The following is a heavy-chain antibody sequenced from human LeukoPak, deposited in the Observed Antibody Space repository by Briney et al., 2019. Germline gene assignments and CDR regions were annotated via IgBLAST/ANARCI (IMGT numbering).Heavy chain of an antibody. Sequence: GGSLRLSCAASGFTVSSNYMSWVRQAPGKGLEWVSIIYSDGSTYYADSVKGRFTISRDNSKNTLYLQMNSLRAEDTAVYYCARRAGAYSHPYDYWGQGTLVTVSS. CDR2: IYSDGST. CDR3: ARRAGAYSHPYDY. CDR1: GFTVSSNY. J-gene: IGHJ4*02. V-gene: IGHV3-66*04. D-gene: IGHD4/OR15-4a*01.